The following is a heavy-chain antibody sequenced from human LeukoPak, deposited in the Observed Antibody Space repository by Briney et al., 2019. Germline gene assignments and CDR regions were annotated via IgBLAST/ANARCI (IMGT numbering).Heavy chain of an antibody. J-gene: IGHJ6*03. CDR3: ARVVVRGVIITPYYYMDV. D-gene: IGHD3-10*01. CDR2: ISSSGSTI. CDR1: GFTFSSYW. Sequence: GGSLRLSCAASGFTFSSYWMSWVRQAPGKGLEWVSYISSSGSTIYYADSVKGRFTISRDNAKNSLYLQMNSLRAEDTAVYYCARVVVRGVIITPYYYMDVWGKGTTVTISS. V-gene: IGHV3-48*04.